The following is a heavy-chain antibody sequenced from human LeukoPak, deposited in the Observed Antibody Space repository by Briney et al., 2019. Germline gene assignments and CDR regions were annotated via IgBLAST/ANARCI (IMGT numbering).Heavy chain of an antibody. CDR3: ARDSDGVYCSGGSCYGAFDI. J-gene: IGHJ3*02. Sequence: ASVKVSCKASGYTFTSYGISWVRQAPGQGLEWMGWISAYNGNTNYAQKLQGRVTMTTDTSTSTAYMELRSLRSDDTAVYYCARDSDGVYCSGGSCYGAFDIWGQGTMVTVSS. CDR1: GYTFTSYG. V-gene: IGHV1-18*01. CDR2: ISAYNGNT. D-gene: IGHD2-15*01.